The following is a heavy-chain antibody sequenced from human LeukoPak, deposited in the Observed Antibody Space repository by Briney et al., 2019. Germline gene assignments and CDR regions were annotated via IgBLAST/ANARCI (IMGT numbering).Heavy chain of an antibody. V-gene: IGHV5-51*01. J-gene: IGHJ4*02. CDR2: IYPGDSDP. CDR1: GYRFTTSW. Sequence: GESLKISCQGSGYRFTTSWIGWVRQMPGKGLEWMGIIYPGDSDPRYSPSFQGQVTISADKSISTAYLQWSSLKASDTPMYYCPSAQYYHSSLYNPYYFDYWGQGTLVTVSS. D-gene: IGHD3-22*01. CDR3: PSAQYYHSSLYNPYYFDY.